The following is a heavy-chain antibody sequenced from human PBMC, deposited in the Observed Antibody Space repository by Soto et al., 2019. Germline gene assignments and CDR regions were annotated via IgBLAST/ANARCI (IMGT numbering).Heavy chain of an antibody. CDR2: IYSSGST. CDR3: ARGQRFSDWFDP. Sequence: PSETLPLTCTVSGGAINSYYWTWIRQPAGNGLEWIGRIYSSGSTKYNPSLQSRVTMSLDTSKNQFSLRLTSVTAADTAVYYCARGQRFSDWFDPWGQGTLVTVSS. CDR1: GGAINSYY. V-gene: IGHV4-4*07. D-gene: IGHD3-3*01. J-gene: IGHJ5*02.